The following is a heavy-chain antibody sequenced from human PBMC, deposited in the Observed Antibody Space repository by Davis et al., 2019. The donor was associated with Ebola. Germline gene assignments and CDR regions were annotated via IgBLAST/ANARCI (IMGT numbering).Heavy chain of an antibody. Sequence: GESLKISCAASGFIFSSYDLNWVRQAPGMGLEWVSSFTSSNNIYYADSVKGRFTISRDNAKKSLYLQMNSLRAEDTAVYYCAKTVGSRYYYGMDVWGQGTTVTVSS. V-gene: IGHV3-69-1*01. J-gene: IGHJ6*02. CDR3: AKTVGSRYYYGMDV. CDR1: GFIFSSYD. CDR2: FTSSNNI. D-gene: IGHD2-15*01.